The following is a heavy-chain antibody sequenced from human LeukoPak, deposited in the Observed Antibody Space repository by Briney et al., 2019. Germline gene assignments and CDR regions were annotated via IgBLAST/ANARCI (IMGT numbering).Heavy chain of an antibody. CDR2: IRYDGSNK. CDR3: ALYGDYSLGFDY. Sequence: PGGSLRLSCAASGFTFSSYGMPWVRQAPGKGLEWVAFIRYDGSNKYYADSVKGRFTISRDNSKNTLYLQMNSLRAEDTAVYYCALYGDYSLGFDYWGQGTLVTVSS. J-gene: IGHJ4*02. D-gene: IGHD4-17*01. CDR1: GFTFSSYG. V-gene: IGHV3-30*02.